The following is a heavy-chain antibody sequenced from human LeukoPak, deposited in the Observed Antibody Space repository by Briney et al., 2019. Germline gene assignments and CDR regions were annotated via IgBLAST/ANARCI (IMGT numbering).Heavy chain of an antibody. CDR2: INHSGST. CDR3: ARVDYGMDV. V-gene: IGHV4-34*01. J-gene: IGHJ6*02. Sequence: GSLRLSCAASGFTFSSYWMSWVRQAPGKGLEWIGEINHSGSTNYNPSLKSRVTISVDTSKNQFSLKLSSVTAADTAVYYCARVDYGMDVWGQGTTVTVSS. CDR1: GFTFSSYW.